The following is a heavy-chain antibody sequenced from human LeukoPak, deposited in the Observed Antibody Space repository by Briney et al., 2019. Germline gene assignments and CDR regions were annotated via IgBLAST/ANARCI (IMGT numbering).Heavy chain of an antibody. CDR3: ARQPDDFWSGYYRSEEAFDI. CDR2: IYYSGST. V-gene: IGHV4-59*08. CDR1: GGSFSGYY. J-gene: IGHJ3*02. Sequence: PSETLSLTCAVYGGSFSGYYWSWIRQPPGKGLEWIGYIYYSGSTNYNPSLKSRVTISVDTSKNQFSLKLSSVTAADTAVYYCARQPDDFWSGYYRSEEAFDIWGQGTMVTASS. D-gene: IGHD3-3*01.